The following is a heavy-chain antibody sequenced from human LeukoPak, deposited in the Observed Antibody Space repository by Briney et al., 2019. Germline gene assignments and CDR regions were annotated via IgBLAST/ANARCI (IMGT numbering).Heavy chain of an antibody. CDR3: ARRVVTTQYYYYMDV. CDR2: ISGSGGST. J-gene: IGHJ6*03. V-gene: IGHV3-23*01. Sequence: PGGSLRLSCAASGFTFSSYAMSWVRQAPGEGLEWVSAISGSGGSTYYADSVKGRFTSSRDNSKNTAYLQMNSLRAEDTAVYYCARRVVTTQYYYYMDVWGKGTTVTVSS. D-gene: IGHD2-21*02. CDR1: GFTFSSYA.